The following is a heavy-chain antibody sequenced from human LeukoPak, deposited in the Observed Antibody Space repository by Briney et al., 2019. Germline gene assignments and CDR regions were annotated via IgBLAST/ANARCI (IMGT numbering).Heavy chain of an antibody. CDR1: GFTVSGSA. J-gene: IGHJ4*02. CDR3: ASRGDTSGYYYFDY. Sequence: PGESLHLSCAASGFTVSGSAIHWFRQASGKGLEWVGRIREKANSYATAYAASVKGRFTISRDDSKNTAYLQMSSLKTEDTALYYCASRGDTSGYYYFDYWGQGSLLTV. D-gene: IGHD3-22*01. CDR2: IREKANSYAT. V-gene: IGHV3-73*01.